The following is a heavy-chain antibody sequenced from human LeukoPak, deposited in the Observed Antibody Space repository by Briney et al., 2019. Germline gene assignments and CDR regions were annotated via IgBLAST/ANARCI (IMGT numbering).Heavy chain of an antibody. CDR3: ARVAMCEFFFDY. CDR1: GGSIGIYY. CDR2: IYNSGRT. Sequence: PSETLSLTCTVSGGSIGIYYWSWIRQPAGKGLEWIGRIYNSGRTKYSPSLESRVTMSIDTSKNQFSLKLSSVSAADTAVYYCARVAMCEFFFDYWGQGTLVTVSS. J-gene: IGHJ4*02. V-gene: IGHV4-4*07.